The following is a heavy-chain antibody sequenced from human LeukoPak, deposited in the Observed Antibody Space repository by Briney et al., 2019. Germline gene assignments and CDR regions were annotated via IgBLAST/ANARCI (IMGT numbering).Heavy chain of an antibody. V-gene: IGHV3-23*01. CDR1: GFTFSSYA. J-gene: IGHJ5*02. CDR2: ISGSGGNT. D-gene: IGHD2-2*01. Sequence: GGSLRLSCAASGFTFSSYAMSWVRQAPGKGLEWVSGISGSGGNTHYADSVKGRFTISRDNSKNTLYLQMNSLRAEDTAVYYCAKESVVVPTAISWFDPWGQGTLVTVSS. CDR3: AKESVVVPTAISWFDP.